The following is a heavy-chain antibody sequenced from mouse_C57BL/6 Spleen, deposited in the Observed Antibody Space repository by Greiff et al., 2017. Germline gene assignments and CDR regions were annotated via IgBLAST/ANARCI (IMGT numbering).Heavy chain of an antibody. D-gene: IGHD1-1*01. J-gene: IGHJ1*03. CDR1: GYSITSGYY. Sequence: EVKLMESGPGLVKPSQSLSLTCSVTGYSITSGYYWNWIRQFPGNKLEWMGYISYDGSNNYNPSLKNRIAITRDTSKNQFFLKLNSVTTEDTATYYCARGSIYYYGSSYGYFDVWGTGTTVTVAS. CDR2: ISYDGSN. V-gene: IGHV3-6*01. CDR3: ARGSIYYYGSSYGYFDV.